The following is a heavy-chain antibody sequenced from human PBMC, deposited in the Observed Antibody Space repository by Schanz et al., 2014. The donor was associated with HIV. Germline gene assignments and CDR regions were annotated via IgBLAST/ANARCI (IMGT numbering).Heavy chain of an antibody. J-gene: IGHJ6*02. CDR1: GGSFSGYY. CDR3: GRYDSPVVDV. Sequence: QVQLQQWGARVLKPSGTLSLTCAVYGGSFSGYYWSWIRQAPGKGLEWIGEINHRGKTNYNPSLKSRVPLSSDISKNQFPRKLTSGTAADTAVYYCGRYDSPVVDVWGQGTTVIVSS. D-gene: IGHD2-15*01. CDR2: INHRGKT. V-gene: IGHV4-34*02.